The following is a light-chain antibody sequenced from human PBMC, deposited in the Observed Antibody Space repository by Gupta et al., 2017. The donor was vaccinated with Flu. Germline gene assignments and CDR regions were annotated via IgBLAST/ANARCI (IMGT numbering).Light chain of an antibody. J-gene: IGLJ1*01. CDR3: SSYTSSSLYV. Sequence: QSARTQPASESGAPGQSVTISCTGTSSDVGCYNYVSWYQQHLGKAPKLMIYEVSNRPSGVSNRFSGSKSGNTASLTISGLQAEDEADYYCSSYTSSSLYVFGTGTKVTVL. CDR2: EVS. CDR1: SSDVGCYNY. V-gene: IGLV2-14*01.